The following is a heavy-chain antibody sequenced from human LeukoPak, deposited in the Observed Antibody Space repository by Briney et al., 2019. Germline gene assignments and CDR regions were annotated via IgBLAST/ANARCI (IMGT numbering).Heavy chain of an antibody. Sequence: SETLSLTCAVYGGSFSGYYWSWIRQPPGKGLEWIGEINHSGSTNYNPSLKSRVTISVDTSKNQFSLKLSSVTAADTAVYYCARGPRYFDWLLKIFDYWGQGTLVTVSS. J-gene: IGHJ4*02. CDR3: ARGPRYFDWLLKIFDY. V-gene: IGHV4-34*01. D-gene: IGHD3-9*01. CDR2: INHSGST. CDR1: GGSFSGYY.